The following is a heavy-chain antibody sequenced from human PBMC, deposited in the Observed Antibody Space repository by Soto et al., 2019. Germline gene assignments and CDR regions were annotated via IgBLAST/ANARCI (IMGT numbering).Heavy chain of an antibody. D-gene: IGHD3-3*01. CDR3: ARARGAIFGVVIRNWFDP. J-gene: IGHJ5*02. V-gene: IGHV4-4*02. CDR2: IFHNGNT. CDR1: GGSITSSNW. Sequence: QVQLQESGPGLAKPSGTLSLTCAVSGGSITSSNWWSWVRQSPRKGLEWVGEIFHNGNTNYNPSLKSRVTMSVDRSKNQFSLELRSVTAADTAVYYCARARGAIFGVVIRNWFDPWGQGTLVTVSS.